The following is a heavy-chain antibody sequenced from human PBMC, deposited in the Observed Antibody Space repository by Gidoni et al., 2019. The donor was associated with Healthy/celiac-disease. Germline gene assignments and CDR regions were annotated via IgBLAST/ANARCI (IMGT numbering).Heavy chain of an antibody. CDR1: GYTLTELS. CDR3: ATDAGRDGYNRPLYYYYGMDV. D-gene: IGHD5-12*01. J-gene: IGHJ6*02. CDR2: FDPEDGET. Sequence: QVQLVQSGAEVKKPGASVKVSCKVSGYTLTELSMHWVRQAPGKGLEWMGGFDPEDGETIYAQKFQGRVTMTEDTSTDTAYMELSSLRSEDTAVYYCATDAGRDGYNRPLYYYYGMDVWGQGTTVTVSS. V-gene: IGHV1-24*01.